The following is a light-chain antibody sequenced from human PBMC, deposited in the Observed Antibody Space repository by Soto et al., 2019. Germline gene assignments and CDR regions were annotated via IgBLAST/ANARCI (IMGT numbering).Light chain of an antibody. CDR2: TTS. J-gene: IGKJ1*01. Sequence: DIQMSQSPSSLSASVGDRVTITCRASQSISSNLTWYQQKPGKAPRLLIYTTSSLQSGVPSRFSGSGSGTDFTLTISSLQPEDFATYYCQQSYSTPPTFGQGTKVDI. CDR1: QSISSN. V-gene: IGKV1-39*01. CDR3: QQSYSTPPT.